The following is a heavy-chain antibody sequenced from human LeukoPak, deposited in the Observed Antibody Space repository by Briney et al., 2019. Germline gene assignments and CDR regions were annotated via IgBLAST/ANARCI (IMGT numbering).Heavy chain of an antibody. CDR2: IYYSGRT. V-gene: IGHV4-31*03. CDR1: SGSISSGGYY. CDR3: ARMTSSNYIDY. D-gene: IGHD2-2*01. Sequence: SETLSLTCTVSSGSISSGGYYWSWIRQHPGEGLEWIGYIYYSGRTYYNPSLKSRVTIILDTPKKHFSLSLSSVTAADTAVYYCARMTSSNYIDYWGQRTRLTVSS. J-gene: IGHJ4*01.